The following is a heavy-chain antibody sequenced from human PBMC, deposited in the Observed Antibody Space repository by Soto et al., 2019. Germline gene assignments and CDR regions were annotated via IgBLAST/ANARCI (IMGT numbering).Heavy chain of an antibody. CDR2: ISSSSSYT. CDR1: GFTFSDYY. Sequence: PGGSLRLSCAASGFTFSDYYMSWIRQAPGKGLEWVSYISSSSSYTNYADSVKGRFTISRDNAKNSLYLQMNSLRAEDTAVYYCARANFRQLPEFVDYWGQGTLVTVSS. CDR3: ARANFRQLPEFVDY. V-gene: IGHV3-11*06. D-gene: IGHD6-6*01. J-gene: IGHJ4*02.